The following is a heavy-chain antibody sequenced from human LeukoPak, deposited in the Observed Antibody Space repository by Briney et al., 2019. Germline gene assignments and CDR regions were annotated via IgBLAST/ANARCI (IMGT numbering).Heavy chain of an antibody. D-gene: IGHD2-15*01. CDR2: ISSGSYI. Sequence: KTGGSLRLSCAASGFPFSSYNLNCVREAPGKGLEWVSSISSGSYIYYADSVKGRFTISRDNAKNSVYLQMNSLRAEDTAVYYCARGYCSGGSCYSGSYYWGQGTLVTVSS. CDR1: GFPFSSYN. V-gene: IGHV3-21*01. CDR3: ARGYCSGGSCYSGSYY. J-gene: IGHJ4*02.